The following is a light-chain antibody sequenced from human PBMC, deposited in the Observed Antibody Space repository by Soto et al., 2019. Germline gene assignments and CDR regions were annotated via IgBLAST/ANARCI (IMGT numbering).Light chain of an antibody. CDR1: ESIRSW. J-gene: IGKJ1*01. CDR2: KAS. CDR3: QQYNNDWT. V-gene: IGKV1-5*03. Sequence: DIQMTQSPSTLSASIGDRVTITCRASESIRSWLAWYQQKPGKAPKLVIHKASSLESGVPSRFSGSGSGTEFTLTISSLQPDDFATYYCQQYNNDWTFGQGTKVEMK.